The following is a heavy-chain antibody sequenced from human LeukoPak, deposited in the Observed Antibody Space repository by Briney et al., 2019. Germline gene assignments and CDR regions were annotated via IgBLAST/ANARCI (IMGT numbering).Heavy chain of an antibody. J-gene: IGHJ6*04. CDR2: ISSSGSTI. Sequence: GGSLRLSCAASGFTFSSYEMNWFRQAPGKGLEWVSYISSSGSTIYYADSVKGRFTISRDNAKNSLYLQMNSLRAEDTAVYYCAPPPVGINVWGKGTTVTVSS. V-gene: IGHV3-48*03. CDR1: GFTFSSYE. CDR3: APPPVGINV. D-gene: IGHD4-17*01.